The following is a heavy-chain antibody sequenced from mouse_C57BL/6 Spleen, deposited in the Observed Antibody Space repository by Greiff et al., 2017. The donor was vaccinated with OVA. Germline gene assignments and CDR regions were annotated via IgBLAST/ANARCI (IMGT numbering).Heavy chain of an antibody. J-gene: IGHJ4*01. CDR2: ISSGGDYI. CDR1: GFTFSSYA. CDR3: TRDGSNSYYAMDY. V-gene: IGHV5-9-1*02. D-gene: IGHD2-5*01. Sequence: DVMLVESGEGLVKPGGSLKLSCAASGFTFSSYAMSWVRQTPEKRLEWVAYISSGGDYIYYADTVKGRFTISRDNARNTLYLQMSSLKSEDTAMYYCTRDGSNSYYAMDYWGQGTSVTVSS.